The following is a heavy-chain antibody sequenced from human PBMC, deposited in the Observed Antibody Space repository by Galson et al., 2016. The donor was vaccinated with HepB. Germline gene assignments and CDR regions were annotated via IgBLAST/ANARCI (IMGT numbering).Heavy chain of an antibody. CDR2: IYYSGNT. Sequence: LSLTCTVSGGSISSYYWSWIRQPPGKGLEWIGYIYYSGNTNYNPSLKSRVPISVDTSKIQFSLKLKSVTAADTAVYRCARVRALFDIVTGYSPYYFDHWGQGILVTVSS. J-gene: IGHJ4*02. V-gene: IGHV4-59*01. D-gene: IGHD3-9*01. CDR1: GGSISSYY. CDR3: ARVRALFDIVTGYSPYYFDH.